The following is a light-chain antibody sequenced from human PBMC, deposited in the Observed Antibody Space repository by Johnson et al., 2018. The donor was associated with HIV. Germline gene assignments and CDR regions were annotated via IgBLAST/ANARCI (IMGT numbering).Light chain of an antibody. CDR1: YSNIGNNY. J-gene: IGLJ1*01. CDR3: GTWDTSLSVYV. Sequence: QLVLTQPPSVSAAPGQKVTISCSGSYSNIGNNYVSWYQQVPGTAPKLLIYDNDKRPSGIPDRFSGSKYGTSVTLAITGLQTGDEADYYCGTWDTSLSVYVFGTGTKVTVL. CDR2: DND. V-gene: IGLV1-51*01.